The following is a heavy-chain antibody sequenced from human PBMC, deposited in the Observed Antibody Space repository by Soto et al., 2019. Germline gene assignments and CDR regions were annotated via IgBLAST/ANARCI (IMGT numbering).Heavy chain of an antibody. Sequence: SETLSLTCTVSGGSISSGGYYWSWIRQHPGKGLEWIGYIYYSGSTYYNPSLKSRVAISVDTSKNQFSLKLSSVTAADTAVYYCARDLRSLYGMDVWGQGTTVTVS. CDR3: ARDLRSLYGMDV. CDR2: IYYSGST. CDR1: GGSISSGGYY. V-gene: IGHV4-31*03. D-gene: IGHD2-15*01. J-gene: IGHJ6*02.